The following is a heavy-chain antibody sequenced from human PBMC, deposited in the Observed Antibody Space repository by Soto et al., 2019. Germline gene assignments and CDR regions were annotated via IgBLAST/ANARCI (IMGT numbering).Heavy chain of an antibody. Sequence: PGESLKISCKGSGYSFTSYWIGWVRQMPGKGLEWMGIIYPGDSDTRYSPSFQGQVTISADKSISTAYLQWSSLKASDTAMYYCASPGIAARPDYYGMGVWGQGTTVTVSS. D-gene: IGHD6-6*01. CDR1: GYSFTSYW. V-gene: IGHV5-51*01. CDR3: ASPGIAARPDYYGMGV. CDR2: IYPGDSDT. J-gene: IGHJ6*02.